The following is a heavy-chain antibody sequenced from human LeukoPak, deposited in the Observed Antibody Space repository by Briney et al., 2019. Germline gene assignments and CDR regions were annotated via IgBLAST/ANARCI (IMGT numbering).Heavy chain of an antibody. CDR3: ASGYYYDSSGCYWVPDY. CDR2: ISAYNGNT. CDR1: GYTFTSYG. D-gene: IGHD3-22*01. Sequence: ASVKVSCKASGYTFTSYGISWVRQAPGQGLEWMGWISAYNGNTNYAQKLQGRVTMTTDTSTSTAYMELRSLRSDDTAVYYCASGYYYDSSGCYWVPDYWGQGTLVTVSS. J-gene: IGHJ4*02. V-gene: IGHV1-18*01.